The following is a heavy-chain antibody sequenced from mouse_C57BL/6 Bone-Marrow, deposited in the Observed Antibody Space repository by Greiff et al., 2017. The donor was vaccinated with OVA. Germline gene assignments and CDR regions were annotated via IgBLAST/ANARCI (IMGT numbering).Heavy chain of an antibody. D-gene: IGHD2-3*01. CDR3: ARRGWLASYAMDY. J-gene: IGHJ4*01. CDR1: GYTFTSYD. V-gene: IGHV1-85*01. Sequence: VQLKESGPELVKPGASVKLSCKASGYTFTSYDINWVKQRPGQGLEWIGWIYPRDGSTKYNEKFKGKATLTVDTSSSTAYMELHSLTSEDSAVYFCARRGWLASYAMDYWGQGTSVTVSS. CDR2: IYPRDGST.